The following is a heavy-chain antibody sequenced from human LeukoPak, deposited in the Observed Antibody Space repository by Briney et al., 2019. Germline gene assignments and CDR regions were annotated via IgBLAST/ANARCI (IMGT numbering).Heavy chain of an antibody. CDR1: GGTFSSYA. J-gene: IGHJ6*02. D-gene: IGHD6-19*01. V-gene: IGHV1-8*02. CDR2: MNPNSGNT. Sequence: ASVKVSCTASGGTFSSYAINWVRQATGQGLEWMGWMNPNSGNTGYAQKFQGRVTMTRNTSISTAYMELSSLRSEDTAVYYCARHSSGWYGYYYYGMDVWGQGTTVTVSS. CDR3: ARHSSGWYGYYYYGMDV.